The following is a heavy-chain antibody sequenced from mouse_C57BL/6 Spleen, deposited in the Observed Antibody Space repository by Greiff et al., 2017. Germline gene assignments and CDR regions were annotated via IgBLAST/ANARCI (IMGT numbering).Heavy chain of an antibody. J-gene: IGHJ3*01. V-gene: IGHV1-42*01. CDR1: GYSFTGYY. CDR2: INPSTGGT. CDR3: ASYYSNYGGFAY. Sequence: DVQLQESGPELVKPGASVKISCKASGYSFTGYYMNWVKQSPEKSLEWIGEINPSTGGTTYNQKFKAKATLTVDKSSSTAYMQLKSLTSEDSAVYYCASYYSNYGGFAYWGQGTLVTVSA. D-gene: IGHD2-5*01.